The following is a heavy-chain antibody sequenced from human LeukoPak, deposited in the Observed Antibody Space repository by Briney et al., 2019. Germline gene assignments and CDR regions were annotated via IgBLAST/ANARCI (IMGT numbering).Heavy chain of an antibody. CDR2: INPKNGAT. J-gene: IGHJ4*02. V-gene: IGHV1-2*02. Sequence: ASVKLSCKPSGYTFTGFYIHCVRQAPGHGLQWMGWINPKNGATKYSQNFRRRVTMTRDTSIATAYMELSSLTSDDTAIYYCARPTHRLTVSTAIDYWGQGTLVTVSS. CDR3: ARPTHRLTVSTAIDY. D-gene: IGHD4-17*01. CDR1: GYTFTGFY.